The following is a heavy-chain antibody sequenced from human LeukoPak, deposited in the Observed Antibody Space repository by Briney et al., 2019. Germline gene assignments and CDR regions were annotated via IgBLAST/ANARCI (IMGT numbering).Heavy chain of an antibody. D-gene: IGHD4-17*01. CDR1: GFTFSSYG. Sequence: GGSLRLSCAASGFTFSSYGMHWVRQAPGKGLEWVAFIRYDGSNKYYADSVKGRFTISRDNSKNTLYLQMNSLRAEDTAVYYCAKDVTVTKVGAFDIWGQGAMVTVSS. CDR2: IRYDGSNK. CDR3: AKDVTVTKVGAFDI. V-gene: IGHV3-30*02. J-gene: IGHJ3*02.